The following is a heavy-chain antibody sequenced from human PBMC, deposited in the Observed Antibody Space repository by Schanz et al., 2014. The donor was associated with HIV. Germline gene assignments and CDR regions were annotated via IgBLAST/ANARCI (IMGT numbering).Heavy chain of an antibody. D-gene: IGHD5-18*01. J-gene: IGHJ5*02. Sequence: QVQLVESGGGVVQPGRSLRLSCAASGFTFSNYGMHWVRQAPGKGLEWVAVISYDGRNKYFGHSVKGRFTISRDNSRNALYLHMNSLRADDTAIYYCVKAYSSGFSGAGSWGQGALVTVSS. CDR3: VKAYSSGFSGAGS. CDR2: ISYDGRNK. V-gene: IGHV3-30*18. CDR1: GFTFSNYG.